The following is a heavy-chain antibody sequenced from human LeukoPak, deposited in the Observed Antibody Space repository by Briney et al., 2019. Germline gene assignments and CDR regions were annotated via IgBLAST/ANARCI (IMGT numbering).Heavy chain of an antibody. CDR3: AKDPRRYSRTGGYFDY. D-gene: IGHD6-13*01. CDR2: ISYDGSNK. CDR1: GFTFSNYG. J-gene: IGHJ4*02. Sequence: SGGSLRLSCAASGFTFSNYGMHWVRQAPGKGLEWVAVISYDGSNKYYADSVKGRFTISRDNSKNTLYLQMNSLRAEDTAEYYCAKDPRRYSRTGGYFDYWGQGTLVTVSS. V-gene: IGHV3-30*18.